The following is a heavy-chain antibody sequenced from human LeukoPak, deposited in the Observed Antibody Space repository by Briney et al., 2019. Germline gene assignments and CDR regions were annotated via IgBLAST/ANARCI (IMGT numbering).Heavy chain of an antibody. CDR2: IYPGDSDT. V-gene: IGHV5-51*01. D-gene: IGHD3-3*01. CDR3: ARQNDFRLDY. CDR1: GYTFSSYW. J-gene: IGHJ4*02. Sequence: PGESLRISCKDSGYTFSSYWIGWVRQMPGKGPEWMGIIYPGDSDTRYSPSLQGQVTISVDTSIGTAYLQWSSLKASDTAIYYCARQNDFRLDYWGQGTLVTVSS.